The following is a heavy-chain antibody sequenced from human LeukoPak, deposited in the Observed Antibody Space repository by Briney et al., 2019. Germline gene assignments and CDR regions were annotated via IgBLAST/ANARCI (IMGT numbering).Heavy chain of an antibody. D-gene: IGHD2-15*01. Sequence: GGSLRLSCAASGFTFSSYSMNWVRQAPGKGLEWVSSISSSSSYIYYADSVKGRFTISRDNAKNSLYLQMNSLRAEGTAVYYCATGGGYCSGGSCYGSNYWGQGTLVTVSS. CDR2: ISSSSSYI. J-gene: IGHJ4*02. V-gene: IGHV3-21*01. CDR3: ATGGGYCSGGSCYGSNY. CDR1: GFTFSSYS.